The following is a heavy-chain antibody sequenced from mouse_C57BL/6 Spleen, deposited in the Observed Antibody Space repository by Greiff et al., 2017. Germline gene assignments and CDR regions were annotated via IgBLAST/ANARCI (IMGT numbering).Heavy chain of an antibody. J-gene: IGHJ4*01. V-gene: IGHV1-69*01. CDR2: IDPSDSYT. Sequence: QVQLQQPGAELVMPGASVKLSCKASGYTFTSYWMHWVKQRPGQGLEWIGEIDPSDSYTNYNQKFKGKFTLTVDKSSSTAYMQLSSLTSEDSAVYYCATGTGNYYAMDYWGQGTSVTVSS. CDR1: GYTFTSYW. D-gene: IGHD3-1*01. CDR3: ATGTGNYYAMDY.